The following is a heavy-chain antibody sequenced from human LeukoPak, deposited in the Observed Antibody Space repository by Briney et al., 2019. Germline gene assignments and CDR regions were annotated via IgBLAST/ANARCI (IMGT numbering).Heavy chain of an antibody. CDR3: ARDIYYDILTGLDY. Sequence: GGSLRLSCAVSGFTVSNNFINWVRQTPGKGLEWGSVIYRGGTTYYADSVKGRFTISRDNSKNTVYLQMNNLRTEDTALYYCARDIYYDILTGLDYWGQGTLVTVSS. V-gene: IGHV3-66*01. D-gene: IGHD3-9*01. CDR1: GFTVSNNF. CDR2: IYRGGTT. J-gene: IGHJ4*02.